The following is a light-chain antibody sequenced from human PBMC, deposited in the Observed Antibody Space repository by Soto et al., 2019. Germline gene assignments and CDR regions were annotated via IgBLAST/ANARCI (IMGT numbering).Light chain of an antibody. CDR3: SSYTSSSTRVV. CDR1: SSDVGRYNY. V-gene: IGLV2-14*01. CDR2: DVN. J-gene: IGLJ2*01. Sequence: QSALTQPASVSGSPGQSITISCTGTSSDVGRYNYVSWYQQHPGKAPKLMIYDVNNRPSGVSNRFSGSKSGNTASLTISGLQAEDEADYYCSSYTSSSTRVVFGGGTKHRP.